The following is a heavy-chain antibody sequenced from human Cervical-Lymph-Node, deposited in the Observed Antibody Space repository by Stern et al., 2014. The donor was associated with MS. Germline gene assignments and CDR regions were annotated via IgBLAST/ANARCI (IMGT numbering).Heavy chain of an antibody. V-gene: IGHV1-69*11. CDR2: IIPILDTT. D-gene: IGHD2-15*01. CDR1: GDTFSTHA. Sequence: VQLVQSGAEVKKPGSSVKVSCKSSGDTFSTHAISWVRQAPGQGLERMGRIIPILDTTDYAQQFQGRLTIDADESTSTAYMELSSLTPDDTAIYYCAREKSDCSGGSCFSSLDYWGQGTLVTVSS. CDR3: AREKSDCSGGSCFSSLDY. J-gene: IGHJ4*02.